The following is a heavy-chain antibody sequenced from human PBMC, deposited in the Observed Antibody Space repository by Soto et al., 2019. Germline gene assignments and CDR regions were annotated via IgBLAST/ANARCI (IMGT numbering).Heavy chain of an antibody. CDR2: IWYDGSNK. V-gene: IGHV3-33*01. Sequence: GGSLRLSCAASGFTFSSYGMHWVRQAPGKGLEWVAVIWYDGSNKYYADSVKGRFTISRDNSKNTLYLQMNSLRAEDTAVYYCARDISPEDIVATTPGYWGQGTLVTVSS. CDR3: ARDISPEDIVATTPGY. J-gene: IGHJ4*02. CDR1: GFTFSSYG. D-gene: IGHD5-12*01.